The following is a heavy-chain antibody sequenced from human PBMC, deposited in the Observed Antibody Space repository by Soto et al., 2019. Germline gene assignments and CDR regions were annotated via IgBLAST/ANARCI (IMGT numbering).Heavy chain of an antibody. D-gene: IGHD3-22*01. V-gene: IGHV3-48*02. CDR3: ARVSPYDSSGHFDY. Sequence: GGSLRLSCAASGFTFSSYSMNWVRQAPGKGLEWVSYISSSSSTIYYADSVKGRFTISRDNAKNSLYLQMNSLRDEDTAVYYCARVSPYDSSGHFDYWGQGTLVTVSS. CDR2: ISSSSSTI. CDR1: GFTFSSYS. J-gene: IGHJ4*02.